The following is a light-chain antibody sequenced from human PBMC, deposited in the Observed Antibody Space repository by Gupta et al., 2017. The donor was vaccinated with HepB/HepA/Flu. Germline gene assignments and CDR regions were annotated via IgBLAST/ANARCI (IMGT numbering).Light chain of an antibody. CDR3: QHYDSYWT. CDR2: KAS. Sequence: FQMTQSPSTLSASVGDRVTITCRASQSISSWLAWYQQKPGKAPKLLIYKASSLESGVPSRFSGSGSGTEFTLTISSLQPDDFATYYCQHYDSYWTFGQGTKVDIK. J-gene: IGKJ1*01. CDR1: QSISSW. V-gene: IGKV1-5*03.